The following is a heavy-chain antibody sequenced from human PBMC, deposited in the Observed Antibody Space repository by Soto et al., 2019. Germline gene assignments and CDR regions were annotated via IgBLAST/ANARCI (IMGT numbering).Heavy chain of an antibody. CDR2: VYHNGIM. CDR1: GYSIRSGYY. CDR3: AALWFGELAFNY. Sequence: SETLSLTCSVSGYSIRSGYYWGWVRQAPGKGLEWLGSVYHNGIMFHNPSFQSRVTISVDTSKNQFSLNLRSVTAADTAVYYCAALWFGELAFNYWGHGILVTVS. D-gene: IGHD3-10*01. J-gene: IGHJ4*01. V-gene: IGHV4-38-2*02.